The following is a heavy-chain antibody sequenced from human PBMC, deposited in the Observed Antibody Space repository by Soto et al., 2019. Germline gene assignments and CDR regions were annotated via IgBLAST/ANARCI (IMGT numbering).Heavy chain of an antibody. CDR1: GYTFTSYG. V-gene: IGHV1-18*04. J-gene: IGHJ4*02. Sequence: ASVKVSCKASGYTFTSYGSSWVRQAPGQGLEWMGWISAYNGNTNYAQRLQGRVTMTTDTSTSTAYMELRSLRSDDTAVYYCARDERFRITMLRAVIIDYFGQGTL. CDR3: ARDERFRITMLRAVIIDY. CDR2: ISAYNGNT. D-gene: IGHD3-10*01.